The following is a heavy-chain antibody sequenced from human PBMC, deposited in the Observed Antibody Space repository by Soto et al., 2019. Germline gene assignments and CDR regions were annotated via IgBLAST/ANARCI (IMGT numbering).Heavy chain of an antibody. CDR2: IKSKTDGGTT. J-gene: IGHJ4*02. CDR3: TTDRFSSSWSEKFDY. Sequence: EVQLVESGGGLVKPGGSLRLSCAASGFTFSNAWMSWVRQAPGKGLEWVGRIKSKTDGGTTDYAAPVKGRFTISRDDSKNTLYLQMNSLKTEDTAVYYCTTDRFSSSWSEKFDYWGQGTLVTVSS. D-gene: IGHD6-13*01. CDR1: GFTFSNAW. V-gene: IGHV3-15*01.